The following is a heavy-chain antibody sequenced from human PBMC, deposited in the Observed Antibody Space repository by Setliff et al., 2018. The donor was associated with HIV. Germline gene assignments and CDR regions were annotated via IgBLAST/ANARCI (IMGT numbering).Heavy chain of an antibody. CDR3: ATGENYYGSGSPSVHYYMDV. CDR1: GGSMSSSGNY. Sequence: SETLSLTCTVSGGSMSSSGNYWGWIRQSPGRGLEWIGSIYYSGSTNYNPSLKNRVTISIDTSKNQLSLKVSSVTAADAAVYYCATGENYYGSGSPSVHYYMDVWGKGTTVTVSS. CDR2: IYYSGST. J-gene: IGHJ6*03. D-gene: IGHD3-10*01. V-gene: IGHV4-39*07.